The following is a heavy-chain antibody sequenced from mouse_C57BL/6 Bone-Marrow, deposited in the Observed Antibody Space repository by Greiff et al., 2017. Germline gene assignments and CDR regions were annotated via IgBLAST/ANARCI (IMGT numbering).Heavy chain of an antibody. V-gene: IGHV5-17*01. J-gene: IGHJ2*01. D-gene: IGHD1-2*01. CDR1: GFTFSDYG. Sequence: EVKVVESGGGLVKPGGSLKLSCAASGFTFSDYGMHWVRQAPEKGLEWVAYISSGSSTIYYADTVKGRFTISRDNAKNTLFLQMTSLRSEDTAMYYCARMNYGGDFDDWGQGTTLTVSS. CDR3: ARMNYGGDFDD. CDR2: ISSGSSTI.